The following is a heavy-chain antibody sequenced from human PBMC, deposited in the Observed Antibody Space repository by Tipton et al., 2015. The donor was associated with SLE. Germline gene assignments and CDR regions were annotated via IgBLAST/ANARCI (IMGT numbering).Heavy chain of an antibody. Sequence: TLSLTCTVSGGSISSGSYYWSWIRQPAGKGLEWIGRIYTSGSTNYNPSLKSRVTISIDKSRNQFSLKLNSVTAADTAVYYCAKDYNYDYPDYNWGQGTLVIVSS. CDR3: AKDYNYDYPDYN. V-gene: IGHV4-61*02. CDR1: GGSISSGSYY. D-gene: IGHD4-17*01. CDR2: IYTSGST. J-gene: IGHJ4*02.